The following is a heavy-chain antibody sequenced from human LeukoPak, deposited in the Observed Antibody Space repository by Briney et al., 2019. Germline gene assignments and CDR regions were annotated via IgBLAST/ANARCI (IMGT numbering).Heavy chain of an antibody. J-gene: IGHJ6*02. CDR3: GRNMDV. CDR2: IKQDGSQK. CDR1: GFTFTNYW. V-gene: IGHV3-7*01. Sequence: GGSLRLSCAASGFTFTNYWMNWVRQAPGGGLEWVANIKQDGSQKNYVDSVKGRFTISRDNAKNSLYLQMNSLGAEDTAVYYCGRNMDVWGQGTTVTVSS.